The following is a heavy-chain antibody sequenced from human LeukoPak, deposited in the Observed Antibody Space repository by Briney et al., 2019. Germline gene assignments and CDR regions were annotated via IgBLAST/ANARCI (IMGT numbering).Heavy chain of an antibody. J-gene: IGHJ6*03. D-gene: IGHD3-3*01. CDR1: GFTFSSYW. Sequence: GGSLRLSCAASGFTFSSYWMSWVRQAPGKGLEWVANIKQDGSEKYYVDSVKGRFTISRDNAKNSLYLQMNSLIAEDTAVYYCARDSTFYDFWDYMDVWGKGTTVTVSS. CDR2: IKQDGSEK. V-gene: IGHV3-7*01. CDR3: ARDSTFYDFWDYMDV.